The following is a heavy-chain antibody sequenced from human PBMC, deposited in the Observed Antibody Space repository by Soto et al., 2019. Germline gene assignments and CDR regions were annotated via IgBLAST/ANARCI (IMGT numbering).Heavy chain of an antibody. Sequence: QVQLVQSGAEVKKPGASVKVSCKASGYTFTSYGISWVRQATGQGLEGMGWISAYNGNTNYAQKLQGRVTMTTDTSTSTAYMELRSLRSDDTAVYYCARDGRAYGSSADAFDIWGQGTMVTVSS. CDR2: ISAYNGNT. CDR3: ARDGRAYGSSADAFDI. CDR1: GYTFTSYG. J-gene: IGHJ3*02. V-gene: IGHV1-18*01. D-gene: IGHD6-6*01.